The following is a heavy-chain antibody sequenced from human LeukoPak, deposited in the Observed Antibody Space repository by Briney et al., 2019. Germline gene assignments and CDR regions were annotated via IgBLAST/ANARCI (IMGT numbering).Heavy chain of an antibody. CDR3: ARFKYYYNSSGYFDFDY. CDR1: GFTFSSYW. V-gene: IGHV3-7*01. CDR2: IKQDGSEK. Sequence: PGGSLRLSCAASGFTFSSYWMSWVRQAPGKGLEWVANIKQDGSEKYYVDSVKGRFTISRDNAKNSLYLQMNSLRAEDTAVYYCARFKYYYNSSGYFDFDYWGQGTLVTVSS. J-gene: IGHJ4*02. D-gene: IGHD3-22*01.